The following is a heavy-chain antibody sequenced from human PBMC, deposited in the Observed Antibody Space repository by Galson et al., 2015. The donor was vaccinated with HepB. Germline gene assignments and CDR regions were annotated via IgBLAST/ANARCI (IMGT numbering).Heavy chain of an antibody. CDR1: GFSVNDNN. V-gene: IGHV3-53*01. CDR3: ASFGGSYIGG. D-gene: IGHD3-16*01. Sequence: SLRLSCAASGFSVNDNNMCWVRQAPGEGLEWVSGVPGNGDIYYADSVKGRFSTSRDIRMNTLSLHMKSLRAEDTAMYYCASFGGSYIGGWGQGTLVTVSS. CDR2: VPGNGDI. J-gene: IGHJ4*02.